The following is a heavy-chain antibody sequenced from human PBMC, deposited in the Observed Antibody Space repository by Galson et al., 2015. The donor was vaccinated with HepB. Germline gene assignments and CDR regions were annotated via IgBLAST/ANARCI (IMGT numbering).Heavy chain of an antibody. Sequence: LSLTCAVYGGSFSDYSWTWIRQPPGKGLEWIGEINHSGSTSYNPSLKSRVTISVDTSKNQFSLKLTSVTAADTAVYYCVRESDYYFDYWGQGTLVTVSS. CDR1: GGSFSDYS. J-gene: IGHJ4*02. V-gene: IGHV4-34*01. CDR2: INHSGST. D-gene: IGHD3-3*01. CDR3: VRESDYYFDY.